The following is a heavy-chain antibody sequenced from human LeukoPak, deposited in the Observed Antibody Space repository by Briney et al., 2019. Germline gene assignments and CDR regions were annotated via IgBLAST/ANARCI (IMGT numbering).Heavy chain of an antibody. Sequence: GGSLRLSCAASGFTVSNNYMSWVRQAPGKGLEWVSIMYSGGSTYYADSVQGRFTISRDNSKNTLYLQVNSLRAEDTAVYYCAELGITMIGGVWGKGTTVTISS. CDR2: MYSGGST. J-gene: IGHJ6*04. D-gene: IGHD3-10*02. V-gene: IGHV3-66*01. CDR3: AELGITMIGGV. CDR1: GFTVSNNY.